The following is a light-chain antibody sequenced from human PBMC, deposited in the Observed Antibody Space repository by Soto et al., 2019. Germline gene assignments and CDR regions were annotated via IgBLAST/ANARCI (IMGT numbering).Light chain of an antibody. CDR2: AAS. Sequence: DIQMTQSPSSLSASVGDRVTITCRASQSISSYLNWYQQKPRKAPKLLIYAASSLQSGVPSRFSGRGSGTDFTLTISSLQPEDFATYYCQQSYSIPWTFGQGTKVEIK. V-gene: IGKV1-39*01. CDR3: QQSYSIPWT. CDR1: QSISSY. J-gene: IGKJ1*01.